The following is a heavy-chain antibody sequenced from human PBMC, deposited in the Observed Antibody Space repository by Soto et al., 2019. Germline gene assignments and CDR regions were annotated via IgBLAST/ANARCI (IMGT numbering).Heavy chain of an antibody. V-gene: IGHV3-21*01. CDR1: GFTFSSYS. J-gene: IGHJ4*02. CDR3: ERSIAAETESAEY. CDR2: ISSSSSYI. Sequence: GGSLRLSCAASGFTFSSYSMNWVRQAPGKGLEWVSSISSSSSYIYYADSVKGRFTISRDNAKNSLYLQMNSLRAEDTAVYYCERSIAAETESAEYLGQETLLTSSS. D-gene: IGHD6-13*01.